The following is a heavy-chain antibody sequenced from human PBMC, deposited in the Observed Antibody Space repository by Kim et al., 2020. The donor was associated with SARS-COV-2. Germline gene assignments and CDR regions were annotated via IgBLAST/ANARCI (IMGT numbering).Heavy chain of an antibody. Sequence: GGSLRLSCAASGFTFSSYGMHWVRQAPGKGLEWVAVISYDGSNKYYADSVKGRFTISRDNSKNTLYLQMNSLRAEDTAVYYCARDVPRSHILTGYYMPRPPSEPNGMDVWGQGPTVTVSS. D-gene: IGHD3-9*01. CDR3: ARDVPRSHILTGYYMPRPPSEPNGMDV. CDR1: GFTFSSYG. J-gene: IGHJ6*02. V-gene: IGHV3-33*05. CDR2: ISYDGSNK.